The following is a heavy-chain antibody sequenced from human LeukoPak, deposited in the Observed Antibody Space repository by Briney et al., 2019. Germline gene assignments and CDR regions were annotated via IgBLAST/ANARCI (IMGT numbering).Heavy chain of an antibody. CDR3: ARPAYGGKRGANWFDP. CDR2: INHSGST. V-gene: IGHV4-34*01. J-gene: IGHJ5*02. CDR1: GGSFRGYY. Sequence: PSETLSLTPAAYGGSFRGYYCSSIRQPPGKGLEWIGEINHSGSTNYNPSLKSRVTISVDTYKNQFSLKLSSVTAADTAVYCCARPAYGGKRGANWFDPWGQGTLVTVSS. D-gene: IGHD4-23*01.